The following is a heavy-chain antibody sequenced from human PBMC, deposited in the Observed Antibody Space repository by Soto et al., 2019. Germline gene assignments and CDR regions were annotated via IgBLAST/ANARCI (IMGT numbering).Heavy chain of an antibody. J-gene: IGHJ6*02. CDR3: ARGEKSGWSGGYYYYGMDV. D-gene: IGHD6-19*01. V-gene: IGHV4-4*02. CDR1: GGSISSSNW. CDR2: IYHSGST. Sequence: SETLSLTCAVSGGSISSSNWWSWVRPPPGKGLEWIGEIYHSGSTNYNPSLKSRVTISVDKSKNQFSLKLSSVTAADTAVYYCARGEKSGWSGGYYYYGMDVWGQGTTVTVSS.